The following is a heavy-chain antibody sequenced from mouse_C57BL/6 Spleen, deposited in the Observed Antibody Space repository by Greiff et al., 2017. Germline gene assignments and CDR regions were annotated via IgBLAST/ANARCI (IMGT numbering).Heavy chain of an antibody. D-gene: IGHD1-1*01. CDR2: INPYNGGT. Sequence: VQLQQSGPVLVKPGASVKMSCKASGYTFTDYYMNWVKQSHGKSLEWIGVINPYNGGTSYNQKFKGKATLTVDKSSSTAYMELNSLTSEDSAVYYCAIITTVVDSLAYWGQGTLVTVSA. V-gene: IGHV1-19*01. CDR3: AIITTVVDSLAY. CDR1: GYTFTDYY. J-gene: IGHJ3*01.